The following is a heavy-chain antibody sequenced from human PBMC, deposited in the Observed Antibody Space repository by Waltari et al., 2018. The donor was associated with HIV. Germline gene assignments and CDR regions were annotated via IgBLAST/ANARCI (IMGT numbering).Heavy chain of an antibody. CDR3: GKDLTPGGLDV. CDR2: FSLDSDRI. V-gene: IGHV3-9*01. J-gene: IGHJ6*02. CDR1: GFTFDKHA. Sequence: DVQLVESGGGLVQPGGSLRLSCAVSGFTFDKHAMHWVRQVPGKGLEWVSGFSLDSDRIDYADSVKGRFTVSRDNAKNSLYLQMNSLRVEDTALYYCGKDLTPGGLDVWGQGTTVIVSS.